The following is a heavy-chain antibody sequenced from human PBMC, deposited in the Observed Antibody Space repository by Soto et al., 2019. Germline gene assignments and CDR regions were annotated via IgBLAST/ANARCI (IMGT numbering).Heavy chain of an antibody. V-gene: IGHV1-69*04. Sequence: SVKVSCKASGYTFATYAIHGVRQAPGQGLEWMGRIIPFLAIANYAQKFQGRVTIAADKSTSTAYMELSSLRSEDTAVYYCARDLTGYYDTSGSYAFDIWGQGTMVTVSS. J-gene: IGHJ3*02. CDR2: IIPFLAIA. CDR3: ARDLTGYYDTSGSYAFDI. D-gene: IGHD3-22*01. CDR1: GYTFATYA.